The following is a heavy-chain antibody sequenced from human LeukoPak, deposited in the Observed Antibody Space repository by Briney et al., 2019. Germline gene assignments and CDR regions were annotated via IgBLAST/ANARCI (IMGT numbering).Heavy chain of an antibody. CDR1: GFSLSTRGVG. CDR3: AHRSIAAAGPRFDY. CDR2: IYWNDDK. V-gene: IGHV2-5*01. D-gene: IGHD6-13*01. J-gene: IGHJ4*02. Sequence: SGPTLVNPTQTLTLTCTFSGFSLSTRGVGVGWIRQPPGKALEWLALIYWNDDKRYSPSLKSRLTITKDTSKNQVVLTMTNMDPVDTATYYCAHRSIAAAGPRFDYWGQGTLVTVSS.